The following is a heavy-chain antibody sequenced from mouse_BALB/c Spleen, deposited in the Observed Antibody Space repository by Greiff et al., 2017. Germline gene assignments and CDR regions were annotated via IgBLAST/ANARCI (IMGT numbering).Heavy chain of an antibody. CDR3: ARDGSGYRFAY. Sequence: EVQVVESGGGLVQPGGSLRLSCATSGFTFTDYYMSWVRQPPGKALEWLGFIRNKANGYTTEYSASVKGRFTISRDNSQSILYLQMNTLRAEDSATYYCARDGSGYRFAYWGQGTLVTVSA. CDR2: IRNKANGYTT. D-gene: IGHD3-1*01. J-gene: IGHJ3*01. V-gene: IGHV7-3*02. CDR1: GFTFTDYY.